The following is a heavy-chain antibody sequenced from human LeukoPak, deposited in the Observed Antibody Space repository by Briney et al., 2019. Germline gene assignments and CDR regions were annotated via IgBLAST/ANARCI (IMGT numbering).Heavy chain of an antibody. CDR1: GYSFTSYW. CDR3: ARHVGTTGDYVHFDY. D-gene: IGHD4-17*01. V-gene: IGHV5-51*01. CDR2: IYPGDSDT. Sequence: GESLKISCKGSGYSFTSYWIGWVRQMPGKGLEWMGIIYPGDSDTRYSPSFQGLVTISADKSISTAYLQWSSLKASDTAMYYCARHVGTTGDYVHFDYWGQGTLVTVSS. J-gene: IGHJ4*02.